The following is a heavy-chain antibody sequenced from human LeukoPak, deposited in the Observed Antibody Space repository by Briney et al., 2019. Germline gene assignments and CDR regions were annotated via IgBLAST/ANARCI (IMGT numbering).Heavy chain of an antibody. J-gene: IGHJ4*02. V-gene: IGHV3-33*01. CDR3: ARLGSSWSSDY. CDR1: GFTFTSYG. D-gene: IGHD6-13*01. CDR2: IWYDGRKE. Sequence: PGGSLRLSCAASGFTFTSYGMHWVRQAPGKGLEWGALIWYDGRKEYYADSVKGRFTISRDDSRNTLYLQMNGLRAEDTAVYYCARLGSSWSSDYWGQGTLVTVSS.